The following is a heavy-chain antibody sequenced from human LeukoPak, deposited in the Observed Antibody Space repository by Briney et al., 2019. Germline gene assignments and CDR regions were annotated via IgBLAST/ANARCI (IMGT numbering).Heavy chain of an antibody. J-gene: IGHJ3*01. CDR1: GFTISGSW. Sequence: GGSLRLSCAASGFTISGSWMTWVRQAPGKGLEWVANIKPDGSPGVQLDSVRGRFTVSRDNAKHSVYLQMNSLRADDTGEYSCAKSSGNPGNSDIDVWGQGTMVTVSS. D-gene: IGHD1-1*01. CDR3: AKSSGNPGNSDIDV. CDR2: IKPDGSPG. V-gene: IGHV3-7*01.